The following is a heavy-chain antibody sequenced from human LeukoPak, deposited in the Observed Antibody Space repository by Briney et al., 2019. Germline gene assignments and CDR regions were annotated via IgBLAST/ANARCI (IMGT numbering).Heavy chain of an antibody. CDR2: IYYSGST. Sequence: PSETLSLTCTVSGYSISSGYYWGWIRQPPGKGLEWIGSIYYSGSTYYNPSLKSRVTISVDTSKNQFSLKLSSVTAADTAVYYCARVPAPFSAFDIWGQGTMVTVSS. CDR3: ARVPAPFSAFDI. J-gene: IGHJ3*02. CDR1: GYSISSGYY. V-gene: IGHV4-38-2*02.